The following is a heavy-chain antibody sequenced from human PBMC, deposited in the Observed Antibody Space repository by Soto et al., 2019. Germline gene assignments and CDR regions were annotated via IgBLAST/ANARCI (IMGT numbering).Heavy chain of an antibody. CDR3: AKDRDYPRDYFHY. CDR1: GFSFSSSG. CDR2: IWYDGNKK. Sequence: GGSLRLSCAASGFSFSSSGMHWVRQAPGKGLEWVAVIWYDGNKKYYADSVRGRFTISRDFSKNTVFLHMDSLRAEDTAVYYCAKDRDYPRDYFHYWGQGTLVTVSS. D-gene: IGHD3-10*01. J-gene: IGHJ4*02. V-gene: IGHV3-33*03.